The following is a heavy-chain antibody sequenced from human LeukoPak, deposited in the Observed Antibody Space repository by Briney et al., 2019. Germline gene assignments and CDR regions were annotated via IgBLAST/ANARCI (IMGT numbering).Heavy chain of an antibody. V-gene: IGHV4-4*07. CDR3: ARSHSSSWYYWYFDL. J-gene: IGHJ2*01. Sequence: SETLSLTCTVSGGSISSYYGSWIRQPAGKGLEWIGRIYTSGSTNYNPSLKSRVTMSVDTSKNQFSLKLSSVTAADTAVYYCARSHSSSWYYWYFDLWGRGTLVTVSS. D-gene: IGHD6-13*01. CDR2: IYTSGST. CDR1: GGSISSYY.